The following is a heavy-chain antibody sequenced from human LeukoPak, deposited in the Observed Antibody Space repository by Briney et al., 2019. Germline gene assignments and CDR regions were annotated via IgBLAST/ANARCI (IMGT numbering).Heavy chain of an antibody. D-gene: IGHD3-22*01. Sequence: PGGSLRLSCAASGFTFSIYAMSWVRQAPGKVLEWVSSITSSGTGTYYAGSVKGRFTISRDNSENTLYLRMNSLRAEDTAVYYCAKDRPNYYDSSGHYYRRNGDSWGQGTLVTVSS. J-gene: IGHJ5*01. CDR3: AKDRPNYYDSSGHYYRRNGDS. CDR2: ITSSGTGT. V-gene: IGHV3-23*01. CDR1: GFTFSIYA.